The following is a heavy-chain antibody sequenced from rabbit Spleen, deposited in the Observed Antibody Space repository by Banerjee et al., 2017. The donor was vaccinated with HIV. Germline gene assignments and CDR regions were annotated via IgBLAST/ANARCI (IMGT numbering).Heavy chain of an antibody. CDR3: VRDLGYDDYSEKGYFNL. D-gene: IGHD2-1*01. CDR2: IYGGSHGNH. J-gene: IGHJ4*01. Sequence: QEQLVESGGGLVQPGASLTLTCTASGFSFSSSYWICWVRQAPGKGLEWIGCIYGGSHGNHYYASWAKGRFTISKTSSTTVTVQMTSLTAADTATYFCVRDLGYDDYSEKGYFNLWGPGTLVTVS. V-gene: IGHV1S45*01. CDR1: GFSFSSSYW.